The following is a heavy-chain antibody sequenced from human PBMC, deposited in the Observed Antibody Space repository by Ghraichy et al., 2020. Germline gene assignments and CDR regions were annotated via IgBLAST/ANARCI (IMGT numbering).Heavy chain of an antibody. J-gene: IGHJ4*02. CDR2: VKSEVDGGTI. CDR3: VTTPGGNSYY. CDR1: GFTFSDAW. Sequence: GESLNISCSASGFTFSDAWMTWVRQAPGKGLEWVGRVKSEVDGGTIDYAAPVKGRIIISRDDSKKTLSLQMNSLKSEDTAVYYCVTTPGGNSYYWGRGTLVTVSS. D-gene: IGHD4-23*01. V-gene: IGHV3-15*01.